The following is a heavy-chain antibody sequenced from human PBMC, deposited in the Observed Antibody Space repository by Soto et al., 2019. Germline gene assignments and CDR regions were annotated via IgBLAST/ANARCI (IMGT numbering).Heavy chain of an antibody. V-gene: IGHV3-30*18. J-gene: IGHJ5*02. CDR2: ISHDGSNK. D-gene: IGHD4-17*01. CDR3: AKDGTTASFDP. CDR1: GFTFSSYG. Sequence: QVQLVESGGGVVQPGRSLRLSCAASGFTFSSYGMHWVRQAPGKGLEWVAVISHDGSNKYYADSVKGRFTISRDNSKNTLYLQMNSLRAEDTAVYYCAKDGTTASFDPWGQGTLVTVSS.